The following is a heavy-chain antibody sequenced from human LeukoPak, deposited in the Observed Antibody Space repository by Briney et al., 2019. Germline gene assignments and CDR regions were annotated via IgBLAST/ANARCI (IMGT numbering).Heavy chain of an antibody. CDR1: GFNLNSYM. D-gene: IGHD1-1*01. Sequence: KPGGSLRLSCAASGFNLNSYMLNWVRQAPGKGLEWVSSISSTGSYIYYADSVKGRLTISRDNPGNVVYLQMDSLRAEDTAVYYCTRVAQSGPTGWFDPWGQGTLVTVSS. CDR3: TRVAQSGPTGWFDP. V-gene: IGHV3-21*01. CDR2: ISSTGSYI. J-gene: IGHJ5*02.